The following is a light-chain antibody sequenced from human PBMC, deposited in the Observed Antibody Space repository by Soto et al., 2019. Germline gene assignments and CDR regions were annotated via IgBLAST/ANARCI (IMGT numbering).Light chain of an antibody. CDR2: EVN. CDR3: SSYAGNNNLYV. CDR1: SGDVGTYNY. V-gene: IGLV2-8*01. Sequence: QSALTQPPSASGSPGQSVTISCTGTSGDVGTYNYVSWYQQHPGKAPKLMIYEVNKRPAGVPDRFSGSKSGIMASLTVSGLQAEDEADYYCSSYAGNNNLYVFATGTK. J-gene: IGLJ1*01.